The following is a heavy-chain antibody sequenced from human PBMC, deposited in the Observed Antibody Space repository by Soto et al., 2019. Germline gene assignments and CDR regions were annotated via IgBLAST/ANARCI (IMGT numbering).Heavy chain of an antibody. V-gene: IGHV4-39*01. CDR2: IYYSGST. D-gene: IGHD6-13*01. CDR3: AMSVYSRTGHNWFDP. CDR1: GGSLSSYY. Sequence: PSETLSLTCAVYGGSLSSYYWGWIRQPPGKGLEWIGSIYYSGSTYYNPSLKSRVTISVDTSKNQFSLKLSSVTAADTAVYYCAMSVYSRTGHNWFDPWGQGTLVTVSS. J-gene: IGHJ5*02.